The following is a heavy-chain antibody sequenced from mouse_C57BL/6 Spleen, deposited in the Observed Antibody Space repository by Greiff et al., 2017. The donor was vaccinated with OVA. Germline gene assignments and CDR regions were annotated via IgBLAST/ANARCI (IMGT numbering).Heavy chain of an antibody. CDR3: ATEDGYYVREYYAMDY. CDR1: GYTFTDYY. Sequence: QVQLQQSGPELVKPGASVKISCKASGYTFTDYYINWVKQRPGKGLEWIGWIYPGSGNTKYNEKFKGKAPLTVAKSYSTAYMQRSSLTSEDSAVYFCATEDGYYVREYYAMDYWGQGTSVTVSS. J-gene: IGHJ4*01. V-gene: IGHV1-84*01. CDR2: IYPGSGNT. D-gene: IGHD2-3*01.